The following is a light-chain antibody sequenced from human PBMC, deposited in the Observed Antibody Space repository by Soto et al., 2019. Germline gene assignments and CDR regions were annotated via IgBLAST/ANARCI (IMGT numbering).Light chain of an antibody. CDR1: QSISNW. CDR2: PAS. CDR3: KQYNSYS. V-gene: IGKV1-5*01. Sequence: IQMTQSPSTLPASGGGGVTITCRASQSISNWLGLYKQKPETDHKFLIYPASNLQTGATSRFSGSRSGTEFTLTISSLQLDDFATYYCKQYNSYSLGQGTKVDIK. J-gene: IGKJ1*01.